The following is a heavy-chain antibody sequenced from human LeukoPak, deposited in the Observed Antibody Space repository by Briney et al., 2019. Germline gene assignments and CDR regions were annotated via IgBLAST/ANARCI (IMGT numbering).Heavy chain of an antibody. V-gene: IGHV3-15*01. D-gene: IGHD2-15*01. CDR1: GFTFRSAW. CDR3: TTQALLYYGLDV. CDR2: IKTETDGETT. J-gene: IGHJ6*04. Sequence: PGGSLRLSCAASGFTFRSAWMSWVRQAPGKGLEWVGRIKTETDGETTDFAAPVKGRFTISRDDSSNTLYLQMSSLKTEDTAVYFCTTQALLYYGLDVWGKGTTITVSS.